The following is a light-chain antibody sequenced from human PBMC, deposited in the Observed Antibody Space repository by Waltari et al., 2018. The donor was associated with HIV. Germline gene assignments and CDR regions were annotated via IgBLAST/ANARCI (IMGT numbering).Light chain of an antibody. CDR3: SSYTSRAVSTYV. CDR1: SSDVGDYNY. J-gene: IGLJ1*01. Sequence: QSALTQPASVSGSPGQSIPISCIGTSSDVGDYNYVSWYQQHPGKAPKVMIYEVSNRPSGISGRFSGAKSGNTAALTISGIQAEDEADYYCSSYTSRAVSTYVFGTGTKVTVL. CDR2: EVS. V-gene: IGLV2-14*01.